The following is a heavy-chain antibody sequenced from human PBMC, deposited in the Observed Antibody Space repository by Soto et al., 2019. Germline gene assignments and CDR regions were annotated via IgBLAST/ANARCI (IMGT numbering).Heavy chain of an antibody. J-gene: IGHJ5*02. D-gene: IGHD3-22*01. V-gene: IGHV3-23*01. CDR1: GFTFSSYA. Sequence: EVQLLESGGGLVQPGGSLRLSCGASGFTFSSYAMSWVRQAPGKGLEWVSAISGSGGSTYYADSVKGRFTISRDNSKNTRYLQMTSLRAEDTAVYYCVTSGLERIYYYYSSGQGNWFDPWGQGTLVTVSS. CDR3: VTSGLERIYYYYSSGQGNWFDP. CDR2: ISGSGGST.